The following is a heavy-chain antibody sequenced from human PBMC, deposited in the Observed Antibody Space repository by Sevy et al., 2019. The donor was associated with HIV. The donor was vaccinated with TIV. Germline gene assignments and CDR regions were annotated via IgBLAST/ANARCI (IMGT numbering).Heavy chain of an antibody. CDR3: GREGVGGYSYSLDC. V-gene: IGHV3-7*01. D-gene: IGHD5-18*01. Sequence: GGSLRLSCAASGFTFSVYWMSWVRQAPGKGLEWVATMKEDGSDKDYVDSVKGRFTISRDNAKNSLYLQMNSLRAEDRAVDYCGREGVGGYSYSLDCWGQGTLVTVSS. CDR2: MKEDGSDK. J-gene: IGHJ4*02. CDR1: GFTFSVYW.